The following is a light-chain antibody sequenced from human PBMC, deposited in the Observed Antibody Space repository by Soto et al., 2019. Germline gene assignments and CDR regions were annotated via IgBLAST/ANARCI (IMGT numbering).Light chain of an antibody. CDR1: SSDVGGYNY. CDR2: EVS. Sequence: QSALTQPPSASGSPGQSVTISCTGTSSDVGGYNYVSWYQQHPGKAPKLMIYEVSKRPSGVPDRFSGSKSGNTASLTVSGLQAEDGAGYYCSSYAGSNNLVFGGGSKLTVL. V-gene: IGLV2-8*01. CDR3: SSYAGSNNLV. J-gene: IGLJ2*01.